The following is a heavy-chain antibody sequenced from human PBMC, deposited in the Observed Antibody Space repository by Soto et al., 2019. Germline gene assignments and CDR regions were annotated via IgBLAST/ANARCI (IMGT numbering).Heavy chain of an antibody. CDR1: GYSFATYW. D-gene: IGHD4-4*01. J-gene: IGHJ5*02. CDR3: ARLGDNNYQYKYNWFDP. Sequence: GESLKISCKASGYSFATYWIGWVRHMPGKGLELMGIIYPGDSNARYGPSFQGQVTISADKSISTAYLHWSGLKASDTAMYYCARLGDNNYQYKYNWFDPWGQGTLVTVSS. V-gene: IGHV5-51*01. CDR2: IYPGDSNA.